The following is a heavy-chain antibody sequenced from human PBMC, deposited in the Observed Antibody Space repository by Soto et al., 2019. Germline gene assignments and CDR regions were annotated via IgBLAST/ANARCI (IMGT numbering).Heavy chain of an antibody. D-gene: IGHD3-3*01. CDR2: INPSGGST. CDR3: ARDLRKGITIFGVVPWFDP. CDR1: GYTFTSYY. J-gene: IGHJ5*02. Sequence: GASVKVSCKASGYTFTSYYMHWVRQAPGQGLEWMGIINPSGGSTSYAQKFQGRVTMTRDTSTSTVYMELSSLRSEDTAVYYCARDLRKGITIFGVVPWFDPWGQGTLVTVSS. V-gene: IGHV1-46*01.